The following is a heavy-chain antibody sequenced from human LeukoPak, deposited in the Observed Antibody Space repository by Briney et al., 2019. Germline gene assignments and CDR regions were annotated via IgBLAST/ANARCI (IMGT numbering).Heavy chain of an antibody. J-gene: IGHJ4*02. Sequence: ASVKVSCKASGYTFTDLTEYYIHWVRQAPGLGLEWMGWINPNNGGTKYAQKFQGRVTMTRDMSMNTAYMELSSLTSDDTAMYYCARRLGGSSEGYEFWGQGPLVTVSS. CDR3: ARRLGGSSEGYEF. D-gene: IGHD1-26*01. CDR1: GYTFTDLTEYY. V-gene: IGHV1-2*02. CDR2: INPNNGGT.